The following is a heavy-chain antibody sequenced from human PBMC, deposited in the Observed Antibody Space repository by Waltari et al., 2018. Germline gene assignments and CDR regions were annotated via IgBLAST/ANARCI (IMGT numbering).Heavy chain of an antibody. CDR1: GYSISSGYY. Sequence: QVQLQESGPGLVKPSETLSLTCTVSGYSISSGYYWGWIRQPPGKGLAWIGSIYNSGSTYYNPSLKSRVTISVDTSKNQFSLKLSSVTAADTAVYYCARELVATKDSFDYWGQGTLVTVSS. CDR3: ARELVATKDSFDY. CDR2: IYNSGST. J-gene: IGHJ4*02. D-gene: IGHD5-12*01. V-gene: IGHV4-38-2*02.